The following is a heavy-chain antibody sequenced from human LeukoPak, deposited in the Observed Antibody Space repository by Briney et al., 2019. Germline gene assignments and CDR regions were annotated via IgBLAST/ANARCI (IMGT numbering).Heavy chain of an antibody. CDR2: INTDGNYV. V-gene: IGHV3-74*01. CDR1: GFTFNDYW. D-gene: IGHD1-26*01. J-gene: IGHJ4*02. Sequence: GGSLRLSCAASGFTFNDYWMHWVRQAPGKGLVWVSRINTDGNYVSYVDSVKGRFTISRDNAKNTLYLEMNSLKDEDAAVYYCVRVWHSGRQFDSWGQRTLVTVSS. CDR3: VRVWHSGRQFDS.